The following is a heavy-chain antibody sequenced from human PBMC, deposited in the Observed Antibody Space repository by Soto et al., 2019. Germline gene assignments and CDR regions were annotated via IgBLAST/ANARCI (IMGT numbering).Heavy chain of an antibody. D-gene: IGHD3-16*01. J-gene: IGHJ6*02. V-gene: IGHV1-69*12. CDR3: ARRGNYYYYYGMDV. Sequence: QVQLVQSGAEVKKPGSSVKVSYKASGGTFSSYAISWVRQAPGQGLEWMGGIIPIFGTANYAQKFQGRVTITADESTSTAYMELSSLRSEDTAVYYCARRGNYYYYYGMDVWGQGTTVTVSS. CDR2: IIPIFGTA. CDR1: GGTFSSYA.